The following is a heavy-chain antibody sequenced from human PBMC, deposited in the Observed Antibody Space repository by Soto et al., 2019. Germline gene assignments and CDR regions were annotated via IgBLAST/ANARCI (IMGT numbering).Heavy chain of an antibody. CDR1: GYTFTSYD. CDR3: ARRYYDSSGYSPGLYYYYGMDV. J-gene: IGHJ6*02. V-gene: IGHV1-8*01. Sequence: ASVKVSCKASGYTFTSYDINWVRQATGQGLEWMGWMNPNSGNTGYAQKFQGRVTMTRNTSISTAYMELSSLRSEDTAVYYCARRYYDSSGYSPGLYYYYGMDVWGQGTTVTVSS. D-gene: IGHD3-22*01. CDR2: MNPNSGNT.